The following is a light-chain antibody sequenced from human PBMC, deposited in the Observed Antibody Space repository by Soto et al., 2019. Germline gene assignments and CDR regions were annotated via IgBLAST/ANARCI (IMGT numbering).Light chain of an antibody. V-gene: IGLV2-11*01. CDR2: DVS. CDR1: SSDVGGYNY. CDR3: RSYEGSSTYV. Sequence: QSALTQPRSVSGSPGQSVTISCTGTSSDVGGYNYVSWYQQHPGKAPKLMIYDVSKRPSGVPDRFSGSKSGNTASLTISGLQAEDEADYYCRSYEGSSTYVFGGGTKLTVL. J-gene: IGLJ2*01.